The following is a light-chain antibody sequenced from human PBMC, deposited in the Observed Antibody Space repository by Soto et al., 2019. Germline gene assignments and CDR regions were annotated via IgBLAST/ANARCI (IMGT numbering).Light chain of an antibody. V-gene: IGLV2-8*01. J-gene: IGLJ2*01. Sequence: QSALTQPPSASGSPGQSVTISCTGTSSDVGAYKFVSWYQLHPGKAPKLVIYEVNVRPSGVPDRFSGSKSGNTASLTVSGLQVEDEADYYCSSYGGRSNLVFGGGTKVTVL. CDR2: EVN. CDR3: SSYGGRSNLV. CDR1: SSDVGAYKF.